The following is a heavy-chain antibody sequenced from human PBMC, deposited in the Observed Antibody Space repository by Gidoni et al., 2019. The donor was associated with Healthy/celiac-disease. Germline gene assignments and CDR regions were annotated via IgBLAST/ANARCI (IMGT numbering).Heavy chain of an antibody. CDR3: TTDPKPVYDILTGYYAFDY. V-gene: IGHV3-15*01. Sequence: EVQLLESGGGLVKPGGSLRLSCASSGFTFSNSWLSLFRQAPGKAMEWVVSIKRKTDGGTTDYAAHGKGRFTSSRDDSKNTLYLQRNSLKTEDTAVYYCTTDPKPVYDILTGYYAFDYWGQGTLVTVSS. D-gene: IGHD3-9*01. CDR2: IKRKTDGGTT. J-gene: IGHJ4*02. CDR1: GFTFSNSW.